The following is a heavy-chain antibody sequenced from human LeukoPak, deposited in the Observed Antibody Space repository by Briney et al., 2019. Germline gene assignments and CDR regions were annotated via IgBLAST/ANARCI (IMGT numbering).Heavy chain of an antibody. CDR3: AARPDWGLLIDY. D-gene: IGHD1-14*01. J-gene: IGHJ4*02. V-gene: IGHV3-30*03. Sequence: GGSLRLSCAASGFTFSSYGMHWVRQAPGKGLEWVAVISYDGSNKYYADSVKGRFTISRDNSKNTLYLQMNSLRAEDTAVYYCAARPDWGLLIDYWGQGTLVTVSS. CDR1: GFTFSSYG. CDR2: ISYDGSNK.